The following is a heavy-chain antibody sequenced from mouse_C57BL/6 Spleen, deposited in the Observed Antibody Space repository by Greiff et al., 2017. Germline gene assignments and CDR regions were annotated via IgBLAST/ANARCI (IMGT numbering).Heavy chain of an antibody. V-gene: IGHV1-50*01. D-gene: IGHD2-3*01. CDR3: AREGDGRMGDY. CDR2: IDPSDSYT. CDR1: GYTFTSYW. J-gene: IGHJ2*01. Sequence: QVQLQQPGAELVKPGASVKLSCKASGYTFTSYWMQWVKQRPGQGLEWIGEIDPSDSYTNYNQKFKGKATLTVDTSSSTAYMQLSSLTSEDSAVYYCAREGDGRMGDYWGQGTTLTVSS.